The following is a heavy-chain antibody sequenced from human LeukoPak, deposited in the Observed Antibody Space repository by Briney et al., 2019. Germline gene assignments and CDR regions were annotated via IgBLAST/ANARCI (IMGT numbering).Heavy chain of an antibody. V-gene: IGHV4-59*08. CDR3: ARASIAVAGLDY. J-gene: IGHJ4*02. CDR1: GGSISSYY. CDR2: IYYSGST. Sequence: SETLSLTCTVSGGSISSYYWSWIRQPPGKGLEWIGYIYYSGSTNHNPSLKSRVTISVDTSKNQFSLKLSSVTAADTAVYYCARASIAVAGLDYWGQGTLVTVSS. D-gene: IGHD6-19*01.